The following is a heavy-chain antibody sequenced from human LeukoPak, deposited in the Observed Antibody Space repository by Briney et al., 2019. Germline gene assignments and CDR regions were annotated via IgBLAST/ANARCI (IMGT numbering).Heavy chain of an antibody. CDR3: ATWGSSSSPLPTMDV. Sequence: GASVKVSCKASGYTFTNYYMHWVRQAPGQGLEWMGIINPSGGSTSYAQNFQGRVTMARDTSTSTVYMELSSLRSEDTAVYYCATWGSSSSPLPTMDVWGQGTTVTVSS. J-gene: IGHJ6*02. CDR1: GYTFTNYY. V-gene: IGHV1-46*01. CDR2: INPSGGST. D-gene: IGHD6-13*01.